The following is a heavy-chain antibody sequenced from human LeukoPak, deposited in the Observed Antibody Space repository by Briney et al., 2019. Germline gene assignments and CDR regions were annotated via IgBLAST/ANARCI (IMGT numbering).Heavy chain of an antibody. CDR1: GFTFSSFG. Sequence: GGSLRLSCAASGFTFSSFGMHWVRQPPGKGLEWVAVISYDASNIYYGDSVKGRFTISRDNSKNTVYLQMNSLRAEDTAVYYCAKSGAIYYDSSGYHYDYWGQGTLVTVSS. CDR3: AKSGAIYYDSSGYHYDY. CDR2: ISYDASNI. J-gene: IGHJ4*02. D-gene: IGHD3-22*01. V-gene: IGHV3-30*18.